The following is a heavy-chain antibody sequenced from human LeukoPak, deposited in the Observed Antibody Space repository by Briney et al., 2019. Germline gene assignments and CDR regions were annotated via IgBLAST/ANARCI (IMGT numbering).Heavy chain of an antibody. D-gene: IGHD6-19*01. J-gene: IGHJ4*02. CDR2: VSHSGST. Sequence: KPSETLSLTCTVSGYSISSDYYWGWIRQPPGKGLEWIASVSHSGSTYYNPSLKSRVTISVDTSKNQFSLKLSSVTAADTAVYYCARDVGAVAGSLWIFDYWGQGTLVTVSS. CDR3: ARDVGAVAGSLWIFDY. CDR1: GYSISSDYY. V-gene: IGHV4-38-2*02.